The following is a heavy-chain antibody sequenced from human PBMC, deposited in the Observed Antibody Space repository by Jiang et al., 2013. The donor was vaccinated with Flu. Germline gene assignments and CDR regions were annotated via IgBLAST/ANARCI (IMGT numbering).Heavy chain of an antibody. CDR2: ISSNTQIT. V-gene: IGHV3-23*01. CDR3: ARGRGLAAPDSRVADY. D-gene: IGHD6-13*01. J-gene: IGHJ4*02. CDR1: GFTFSRYA. Sequence: VQLLESGGGLVQPGGSVRLSCMASGFTFSRYAMNWVRQAPGKRLEWVSIISSNTQITHYAESVKGRFTVSRDNSNNILYLQMNSLGADDTATYYCARGRGLAAPDSRVADYWGQGTLVTVSS.